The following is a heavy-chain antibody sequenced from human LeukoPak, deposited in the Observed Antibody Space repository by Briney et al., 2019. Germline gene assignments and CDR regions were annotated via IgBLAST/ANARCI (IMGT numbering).Heavy chain of an antibody. D-gene: IGHD2-8*01. CDR1: GGSFSGYY. CDR2: INHSGST. V-gene: IGHV4-34*01. Sequence: SETLSLTCAVYGGSFSGYYWSWIRQPPGKGLEWIGEINHSGSTNYNPSLKSRVTISVDTSKNQFSLKLSSVTAADTAVYYCARHVRRYCTNGVCHTEAYFFDYWGQGTLVTVSS. J-gene: IGHJ4*02. CDR3: ARHVRRYCTNGVCHTEAYFFDY.